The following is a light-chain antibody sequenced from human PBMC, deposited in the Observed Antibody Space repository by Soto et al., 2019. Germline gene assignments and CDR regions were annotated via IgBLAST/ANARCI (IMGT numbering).Light chain of an antibody. J-gene: IGKJ5*01. CDR3: QQRYAWPPIT. V-gene: IGKV3-11*01. CDR2: DAS. Sequence: EIVLTQSPATLSLSPGERATLSCRASRSVRSYLAWYQQKPGQAPRLLIYDASNRAAGIPARFSGSGSETELTLTISNLEPEDFAVYYCQQRYAWPPITFGHGTRLEIK. CDR1: RSVRSY.